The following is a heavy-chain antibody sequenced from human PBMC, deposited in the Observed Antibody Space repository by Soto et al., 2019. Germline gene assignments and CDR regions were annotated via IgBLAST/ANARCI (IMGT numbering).Heavy chain of an antibody. CDR3: ARGATHGSSWYFWFDP. V-gene: IGHV1-69*01. J-gene: IGHJ5*02. D-gene: IGHD6-13*01. CDR1: GGTFSTYP. CDR2: IIPLFGTT. Sequence: QVQLVQSGAEVRMPGSSVKVSCKASGGTFSTYPINWVRQAPGQGLEWMGGIIPLFGTTNYAQKFKGRVTITADESTSTVYMELSSLRAEDAAVYYCARGATHGSSWYFWFDPWCQGSLVSV.